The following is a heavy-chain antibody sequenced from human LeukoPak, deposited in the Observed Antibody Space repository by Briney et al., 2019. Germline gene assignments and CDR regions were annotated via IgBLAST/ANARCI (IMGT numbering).Heavy chain of an antibody. Sequence: GGSLRLSCAASGFTFDDYGMSWVRQAPGKGLEWVSGINWNGGSTGYADSVKGRFTISRDNARNSLYLQMNSLRADDMALYYCAKGGIAVAGTWFDPWGQGTLVTVSS. CDR1: GFTFDDYG. CDR3: AKGGIAVAGTWFDP. V-gene: IGHV3-20*04. D-gene: IGHD6-19*01. CDR2: INWNGGST. J-gene: IGHJ5*02.